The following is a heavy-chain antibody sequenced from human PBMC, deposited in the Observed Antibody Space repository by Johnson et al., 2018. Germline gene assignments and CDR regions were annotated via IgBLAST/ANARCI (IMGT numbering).Heavy chain of an antibody. D-gene: IGHD1-26*01. CDR3: ARDSGGSYYPWSYYGMDV. Sequence: QVQLVESGGGVVQPGRSLRLSCAASGFTFSSYGMHWVRQAPGKGLEWVSVIYSGGSTYYADSVKGRFTISRDNSKNTLYLQMNSLRAEDTAVYYCARDSGGSYYPWSYYGMDVWGQGTTVTVSS. J-gene: IGHJ6*02. CDR1: GFTFSSYG. V-gene: IGHV3-NL1*01. CDR2: IYSGGST.